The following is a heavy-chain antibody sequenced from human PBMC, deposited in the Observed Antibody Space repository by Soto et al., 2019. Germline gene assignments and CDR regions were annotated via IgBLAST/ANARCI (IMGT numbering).Heavy chain of an antibody. D-gene: IGHD3-22*01. J-gene: IGHJ6*02. Sequence: EVQLVESGGGLVQPGRSLRLSCAASGFTFDDYAMHWVRRSPGKGLEWVSGISWNSGSIGYTDSVKGRFTISRDNAKNSLYLQMNSLRAEDTALYYCAKDILADYYDSSGYYYGMDVWGQGTTVTVSS. CDR3: AKDILADYYDSSGYYYGMDV. CDR2: ISWNSGSI. CDR1: GFTFDDYA. V-gene: IGHV3-9*01.